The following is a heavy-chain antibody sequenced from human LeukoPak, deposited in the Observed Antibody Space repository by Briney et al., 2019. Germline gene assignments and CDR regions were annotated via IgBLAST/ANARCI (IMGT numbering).Heavy chain of an antibody. J-gene: IGHJ3*02. Sequence: GSLRLSCAASGFTFSSYSMNWVRQAPGKGLEWVSSISSSSSYIYYAYSVKGRFTISRDNAKNSLYLQMNSLRAEDTAVYYCARVSQQNTIFGVVIIRLDAFDIWGQGTMVTVSS. D-gene: IGHD3-3*01. CDR2: ISSSSSYI. CDR1: GFTFSSYS. V-gene: IGHV3-21*01. CDR3: ARVSQQNTIFGVVIIRLDAFDI.